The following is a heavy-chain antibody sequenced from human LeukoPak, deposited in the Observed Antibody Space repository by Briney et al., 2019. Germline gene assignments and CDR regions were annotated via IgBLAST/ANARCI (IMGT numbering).Heavy chain of an antibody. J-gene: IGHJ4*02. CDR3: TRENRPFCPFAY. V-gene: IGHV4-4*02. Sequence: PSETLSLTCGVSGGSIDITNYWSWVRPAPGKGLEGIGEISHGGTTNYNPSLRSRVAMSLDRANNQVSLSLTSVTAADTAVYYCTRENRPFCPFAYWGQGVLVTVSS. CDR1: GGSIDITNY. CDR2: ISHGGTT. D-gene: IGHD2/OR15-2a*01.